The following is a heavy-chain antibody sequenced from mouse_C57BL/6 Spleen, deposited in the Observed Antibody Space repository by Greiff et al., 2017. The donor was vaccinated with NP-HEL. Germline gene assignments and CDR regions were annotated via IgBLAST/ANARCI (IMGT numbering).Heavy chain of an antibody. CDR3: ARRGSSYYSNYGDY. CDR1: GYTFTSYW. V-gene: IGHV1-69*01. Sequence: QVQLQQPGAELVMPGASVKLSCKASGYTFTSYWMHWVKQRPGQGLEWIGEIDPSDSYTNYNQKFKGKSTLTVDKSSSTAYMQLSSLTSEDSAVYYCARRGSSYYSNYGDYWGQGTTLTVSS. J-gene: IGHJ2*01. CDR2: IDPSDSYT. D-gene: IGHD2-5*01.